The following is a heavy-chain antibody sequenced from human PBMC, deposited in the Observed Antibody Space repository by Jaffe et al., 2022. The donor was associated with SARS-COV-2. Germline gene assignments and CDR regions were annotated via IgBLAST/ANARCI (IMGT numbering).Heavy chain of an antibody. CDR2: IYYSGST. V-gene: IGHV4-59*01. Sequence: QVQLQESGPGLVKPSETLSLTCTVSGGSISSYYWSWIRQPPGKGLEWIGYIYYSGSTNYNPSLKSRVTISVDTSKNQFSLKLSSVTAADTAVYYCARDGTPPWDGMDVWGQGTTVTVSS. J-gene: IGHJ6*02. CDR1: GGSISSYY. CDR3: ARDGTPPWDGMDV. D-gene: IGHD6-13*01.